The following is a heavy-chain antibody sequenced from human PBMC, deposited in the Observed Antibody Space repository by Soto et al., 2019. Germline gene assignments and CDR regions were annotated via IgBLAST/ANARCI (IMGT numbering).Heavy chain of an antibody. CDR2: IYYSGST. J-gene: IGHJ4*02. V-gene: IGHV4-39*01. D-gene: IGHD1-26*01. CDR1: GGSISSSSYY. CDR3: ARLIVGVETVDY. Sequence: QLQLQESGPGLVKPSETLSLTCTVSGGSISSSSYYWGWIRQPPGKGLEWIGSIYYSGSTYYNPSLKSRVTISVDTSKNQFSLKLSSVTAADTAVYYCARLIVGVETVDYWGQGTLVTVSS.